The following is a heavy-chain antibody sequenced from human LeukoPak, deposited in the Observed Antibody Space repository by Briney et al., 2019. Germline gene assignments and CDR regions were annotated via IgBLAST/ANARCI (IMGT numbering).Heavy chain of an antibody. CDR2: IYYSGST. V-gene: IGHV4-39*01. CDR1: GGSISSSSYY. Sequence: KSSETLSLTCTVSGGSISSSSYYWGWIRQPPGKGLEWIGSIYYSGSTYYNPSLKSRITISVDTSKNQFSLKLSSVTAADTAVYYCARRGGSGWYLDYWGQGTLVTVSS. D-gene: IGHD6-19*01. J-gene: IGHJ4*02. CDR3: ARRGGSGWYLDY.